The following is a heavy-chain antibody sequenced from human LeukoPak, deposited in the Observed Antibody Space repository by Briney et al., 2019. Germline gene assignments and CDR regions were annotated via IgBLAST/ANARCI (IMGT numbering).Heavy chain of an antibody. Sequence: SETLSLTCTVSGGSISSGGYHWSWIRQPPGKGLEWIGYIYHSGSTYYNPSLKSRVTISVDRSKNQFSLKLSSVTAADTVVYYCAREAGASNWFDPWGQGTLVTVSS. V-gene: IGHV4-30-2*01. CDR3: AREAGASNWFDP. CDR2: IYHSGST. J-gene: IGHJ5*02. CDR1: GGSISSGGYH.